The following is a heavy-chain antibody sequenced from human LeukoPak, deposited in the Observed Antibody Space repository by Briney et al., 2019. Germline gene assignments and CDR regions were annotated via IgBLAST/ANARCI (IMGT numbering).Heavy chain of an antibody. CDR2: IYYSGST. V-gene: IGHV4-39*07. Sequence: SETLSLTCTVSGGSISSSSYYWGRIRQPPGKGLEWIGSIYYSGSTYYNPSLKSRVTISVDTSKNQFSLKLSSVTAADTAVYYCASMGYGSENYYYYGMDVWGQGTTVTVSS. D-gene: IGHD3-10*01. J-gene: IGHJ6*02. CDR1: GGSISSSSYY. CDR3: ASMGYGSENYYYYGMDV.